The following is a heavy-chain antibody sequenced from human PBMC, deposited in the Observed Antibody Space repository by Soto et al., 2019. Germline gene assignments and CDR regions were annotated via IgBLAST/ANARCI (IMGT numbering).Heavy chain of an antibody. Sequence: QLQLHMSGSGLVKPSQTLSLTCTVSGASITYGAYSWSWIRQTPGKGLEWIGYINHLETTFYNPSFESRLTLSIDRTKNQFSLNLKSMSAADRAVCFCARGGGFDSFDYWGQGILVTVSS. V-gene: IGHV4-30-2*01. D-gene: IGHD3-10*01. CDR1: GASITYGAYS. J-gene: IGHJ4*02. CDR3: ARGGGFDSFDY. CDR2: INHLETT.